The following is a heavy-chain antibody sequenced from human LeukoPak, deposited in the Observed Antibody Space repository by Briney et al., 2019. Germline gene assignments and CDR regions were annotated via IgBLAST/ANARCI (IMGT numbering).Heavy chain of an antibody. Sequence: GGSLRLSCAASGFMLSSTWMHWVRQAPGKGLEWVAVIWYDGSNKYYADSVKGRFTISRDNSKNTLYLQMNSLRAEDTAVYYCARDRLDYYYDSSGFDYWGQGTLVTVSS. CDR1: GFMLSSTW. CDR2: IWYDGSNK. D-gene: IGHD3-22*01. V-gene: IGHV3-33*08. J-gene: IGHJ4*02. CDR3: ARDRLDYYYDSSGFDY.